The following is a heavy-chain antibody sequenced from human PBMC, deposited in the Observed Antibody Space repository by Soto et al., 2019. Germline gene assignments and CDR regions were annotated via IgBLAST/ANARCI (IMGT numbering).Heavy chain of an antibody. V-gene: IGHV1-18*01. CDR2: ISAYNGNT. CDR1: GYTFTSYG. Sequence: ASVKVSCKXSGYTFTSYGISRVRQAPGQGLEWMGWISAYNGNTNYAQKLQGRVTMTTDTSTSTAYMELRSLRSDDTAVYYCARDSIFGVVILRDPFDYWGQGTLVTVSS. D-gene: IGHD3-3*01. J-gene: IGHJ4*02. CDR3: ARDSIFGVVILRDPFDY.